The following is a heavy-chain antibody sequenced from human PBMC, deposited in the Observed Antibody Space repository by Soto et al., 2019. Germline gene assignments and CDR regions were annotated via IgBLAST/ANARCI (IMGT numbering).Heavy chain of an antibody. J-gene: IGHJ6*02. Sequence: QVQLVQSGAEVKKPGASVKVSCKASGYTFTSYDINWVRQATGQGLEWMGWMNPNSGNTGYAQKYQGRVTITRNTSISTAYMELSSLRSEDTAVYYCARWPDVYYYYGMDVCGQGTTVTVSS. CDR1: GYTFTSYD. CDR3: ARWPDVYYYYGMDV. CDR2: MNPNSGNT. V-gene: IGHV1-8*01.